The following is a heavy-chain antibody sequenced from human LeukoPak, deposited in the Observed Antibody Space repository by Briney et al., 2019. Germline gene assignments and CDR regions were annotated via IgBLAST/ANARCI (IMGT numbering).Heavy chain of an antibody. CDR3: ARDRGYSNFDY. CDR1: GFTFSNYG. CDR2: ISYDGNNE. Sequence: GGSLRLSCAASGFTFSNYGMHWVRQAPGKGLEWVAVISYDGNNEYYAGSVKGRFTISRDNAQDSLYLQMNSLRAEDTAVYYCARDRGYSNFDYWGQGTLLTVSS. J-gene: IGHJ4*02. V-gene: IGHV3-33*08. D-gene: IGHD4-11*01.